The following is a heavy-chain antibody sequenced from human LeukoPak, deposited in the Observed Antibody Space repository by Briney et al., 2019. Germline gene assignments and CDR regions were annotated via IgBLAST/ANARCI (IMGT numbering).Heavy chain of an antibody. Sequence: ASVKVSCKASGYTFMNYGISWVRQAPGQGLEWMGWISVYNGNTNFAQRFRGRVTMTTDTSTSTAYMELRSLRVDDAAVYYCAREQDAPSFVAVTVIPHFDYWGQGTLVTVSS. D-gene: IGHD2-21*02. CDR3: AREQDAPSFVAVTVIPHFDY. CDR2: ISVYNGNT. J-gene: IGHJ4*02. CDR1: GYTFMNYG. V-gene: IGHV1-18*01.